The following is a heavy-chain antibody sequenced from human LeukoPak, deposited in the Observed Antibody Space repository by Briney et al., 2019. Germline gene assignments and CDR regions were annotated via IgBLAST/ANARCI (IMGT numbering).Heavy chain of an antibody. CDR2: ISGDGGST. V-gene: IGHV3-43*02. CDR1: GFTFDDYA. J-gene: IGHJ4*02. CDR3: EKEGYRGSYHY. D-gene: IGHD1-26*01. Sequence: GGSLRLSCAASGFTFDDYAMHWVRQAPGKGLEWVSLISGDGGSTYYADSVKGRFTISRDNSKNSLYLQMNSLRTEDTALYYCEKEGYRGSYHYWGQGTLVTVSS.